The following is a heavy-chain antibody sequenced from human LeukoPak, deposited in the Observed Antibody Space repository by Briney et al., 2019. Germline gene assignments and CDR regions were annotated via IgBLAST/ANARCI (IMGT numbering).Heavy chain of an antibody. D-gene: IGHD4-11*01. CDR2: IWSDGSNR. Sequence: GRSLRLSCAASGFIFSHYGMHWVRQAPGKGLEWVAVIWSDGSNRFYADSVKGRFTISRDNSQKTLFLQMNSLRAEETAFYYCARDAQRGFDYSNSLEYWGHGALVTVSS. V-gene: IGHV3-33*01. CDR1: GFIFSHYG. J-gene: IGHJ4*01. CDR3: ARDAQRGFDYSNSLEY.